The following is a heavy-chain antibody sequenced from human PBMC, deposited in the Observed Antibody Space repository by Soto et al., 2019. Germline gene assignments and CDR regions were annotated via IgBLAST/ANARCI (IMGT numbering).Heavy chain of an antibody. CDR3: ARDSSVYGYSTSGFDP. J-gene: IGHJ5*02. Sequence: GGSLRLSCAAPRITFRSYGMYWGRQAPGKGLEWGAVIWYDGSNKYYADSVKGRFTIYRDNSKNTLYLQMNSLRAEDTAVYYCARDSSVYGYSTSGFDPWGQGTLVTVSS. D-gene: IGHD4-17*01. V-gene: IGHV3-33*01. CDR2: IWYDGSNK. CDR1: RITFRSYG.